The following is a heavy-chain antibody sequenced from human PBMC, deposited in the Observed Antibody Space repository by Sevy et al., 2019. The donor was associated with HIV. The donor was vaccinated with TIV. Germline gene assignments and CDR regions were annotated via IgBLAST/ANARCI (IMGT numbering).Heavy chain of an antibody. Sequence: GGSLRLSCAASGITFSSHAMQWVRQAPGKGLEWVTIISYDGSNKYYADSVKGRFTISRDNSKNTLYLQMNSLRAKDTAVYYCARADYGDYSGEFDYWGQGTLVTVSS. CDR3: ARADYGDYSGEFDY. J-gene: IGHJ4*02. D-gene: IGHD4-17*01. V-gene: IGHV3-30-3*01. CDR2: ISYDGSNK. CDR1: GITFSSHA.